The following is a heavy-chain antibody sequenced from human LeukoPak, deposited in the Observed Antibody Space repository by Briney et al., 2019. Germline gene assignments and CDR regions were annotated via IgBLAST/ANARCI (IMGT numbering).Heavy chain of an antibody. CDR2: IYPGDYDT. D-gene: IGHD2-21*02. V-gene: IGHV5-51*01. CDR3: ASLGCGGDCSVDY. J-gene: IGHJ4*02. CDR1: GYSFTIYW. Sequence: PGESPKISCKGSGYSFTIYWIGWVRQMPGKGLEWMGIIYPGDYDTRYSPSFQGQVTISADKSISTAYLQWSRLKASDTAMYYCASLGCGGDCSVDYWGQGTLVTVSS.